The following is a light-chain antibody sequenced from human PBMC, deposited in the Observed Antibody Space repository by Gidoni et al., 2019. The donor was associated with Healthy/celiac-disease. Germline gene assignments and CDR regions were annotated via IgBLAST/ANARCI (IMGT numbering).Light chain of an antibody. V-gene: IGKV3-20*01. J-gene: IGKJ1*01. CDR3: QQYGSPWT. Sequence: VLTQSPGTLSLSPGERATLSCRASQRVSSSYLAWYQQKPGQAPRLLIYGASRRAPGIPDRFSGSGCGTDFTLTISRLEPEDFAVYYCQQYGSPWTFGQGTKVEIK. CDR2: GAS. CDR1: QRVSSSY.